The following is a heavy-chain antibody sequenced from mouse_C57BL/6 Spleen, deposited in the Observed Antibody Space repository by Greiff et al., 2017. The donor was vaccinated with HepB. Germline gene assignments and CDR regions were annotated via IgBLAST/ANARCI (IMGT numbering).Heavy chain of an antibody. CDR3: ARGELWPKGAWFAY. V-gene: IGHV1-69*01. J-gene: IGHJ3*01. D-gene: IGHD1-1*02. Sequence: QVQLQQPGAELVMPGASVKLSCKASGYTFTSYWMHWVKQRPGQGLEWIGEIDPSDSYTNYNQKFKGKSTLTVDKSSSTAYMQLSSLTSEDSAVYYCARGELWPKGAWFAYWGQGTLVTVSA. CDR2: IDPSDSYT. CDR1: GYTFTSYW.